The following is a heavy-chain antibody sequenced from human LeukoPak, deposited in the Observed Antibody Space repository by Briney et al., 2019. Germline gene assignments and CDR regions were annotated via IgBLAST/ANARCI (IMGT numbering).Heavy chain of an antibody. CDR3: ARGPEDLAVVVTATEYFLH. CDR2: INPNSGGT. V-gene: IGHV1-2*02. Sequence: ASVKVSCKPSGHTFSDYYMYWLRQAPGQGPEWMGWINPNSGGTNYAQRFQGRVTMTRDTSINTAHMELRNLRSDDTAVYYCARGPEDLAVVVTATEYFLHWGQGTLVTVSS. D-gene: IGHD2-21*02. CDR1: GHTFSDYY. J-gene: IGHJ1*01.